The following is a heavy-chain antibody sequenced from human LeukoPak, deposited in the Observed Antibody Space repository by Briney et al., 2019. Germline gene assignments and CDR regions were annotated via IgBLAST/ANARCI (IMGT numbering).Heavy chain of an antibody. V-gene: IGHV3-53*01. CDR1: GFTVSSNY. Sequence: GGSLRLSCAASGFTVSSNYMSWVRQAPGKGLEWVSVIYSGGSTYYADSVKGRFTISRDNSKNTLYLHMNSLSAEDTAVYYCARDLSWGSYTSWGQGTLVTVSS. D-gene: IGHD3-16*01. CDR3: ARDLSWGSYTS. J-gene: IGHJ4*02. CDR2: IYSGGST.